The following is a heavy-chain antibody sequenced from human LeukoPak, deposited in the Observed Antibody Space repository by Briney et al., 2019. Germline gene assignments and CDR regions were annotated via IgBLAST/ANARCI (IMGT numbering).Heavy chain of an antibody. CDR3: AKDSSGYPGGDAFEI. V-gene: IGHV3-23*01. CDR2: ISGSGGST. Sequence: GGSLRLSCAASGFTFSDYYMSWLRQAPGKGLEWVSSISGSGGSTFYADCVKGRLTISRDNSKNTLYLQMNNLRAEDTAVYYCAKDSSGYPGGDAFEIWGQGTMVTVSS. CDR1: GFTFSDYY. D-gene: IGHD3-22*01. J-gene: IGHJ3*02.